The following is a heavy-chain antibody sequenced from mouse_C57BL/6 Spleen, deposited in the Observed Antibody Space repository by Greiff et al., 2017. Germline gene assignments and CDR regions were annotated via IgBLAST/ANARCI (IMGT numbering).Heavy chain of an antibody. CDR1: GFTFSDYY. CDR2: INYDGSST. J-gene: IGHJ2*01. Sequence: EVHLVESEGGLVQPGSSMKLSCTASGFTFSDYYMAWVRQVPEKGLEWVANINYDGSSTYYLDSLKSRFIISRDNAKNILYLQMSSLKSEDTATYYWARDAHYGYGLHFDYWGQGTTLTVSS. CDR3: ARDAHYGYGLHFDY. V-gene: IGHV5-16*01. D-gene: IGHD2-2*01.